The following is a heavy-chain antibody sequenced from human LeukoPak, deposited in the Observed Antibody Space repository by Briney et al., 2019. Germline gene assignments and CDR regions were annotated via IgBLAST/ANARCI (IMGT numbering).Heavy chain of an antibody. CDR3: ARGEYSNGYPYRLDS. Sequence: ASVKVSCKASGSTFSDYQINWVRQASGQGPEWMGWINPKSGDAKYGQAFQGRVTMTRDTSISTAYMELNRLRFDDTAMYYCARGEYSNGYPYRLDSWGQGTLVTVSS. CDR1: GSTFSDYQ. J-gene: IGHJ4*02. D-gene: IGHD3-16*01. V-gene: IGHV1-2*02. CDR2: INPKSGDA.